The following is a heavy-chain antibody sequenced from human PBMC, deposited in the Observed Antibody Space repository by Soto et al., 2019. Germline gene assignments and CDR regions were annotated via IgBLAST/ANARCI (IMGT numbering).Heavy chain of an antibody. CDR3: APGADRTKVRLG. Sequence: EVQLLESGGALVQPGGSLRLSCAASGFSFSSYAMSWVRQAPGKGLEWVSTITDSGGTTYYADSVKGRFTISRDNSKNTQYLQMNSLRVEDTAVYYCAPGADRTKVRLGWGQGTLVTVSS. CDR2: ITDSGGTT. J-gene: IGHJ4*02. D-gene: IGHD1-7*01. CDR1: GFSFSSYA. V-gene: IGHV3-23*01.